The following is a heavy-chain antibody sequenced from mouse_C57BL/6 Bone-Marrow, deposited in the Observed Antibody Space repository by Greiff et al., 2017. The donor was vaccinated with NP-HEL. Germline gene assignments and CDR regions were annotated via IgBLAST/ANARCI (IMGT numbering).Heavy chain of an antibody. Sequence: LVESGAELVRPGASVKLSCTASGFNIKDDYMHWVKQRPEQGLEWIGWIDPENGDTEYASKFQGKATITADTSSNTAYLQLSSLTSEDTAVYYCTTTLITTVVNFDYWGQGTTLTVSS. CDR1: GFNIKDDY. J-gene: IGHJ2*01. CDR3: TTTLITTVVNFDY. V-gene: IGHV14-4*01. D-gene: IGHD1-1*01. CDR2: IDPENGDT.